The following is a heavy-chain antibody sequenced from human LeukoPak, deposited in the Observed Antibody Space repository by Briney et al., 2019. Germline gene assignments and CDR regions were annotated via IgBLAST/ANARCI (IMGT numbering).Heavy chain of an antibody. V-gene: IGHV3-23*01. Sequence: GGSLRLSCAASGFTFSSYAMSWVRQAPGKGLEWVSAISGSGGSTYYADSVKGRFTISRDNSKNTLYLQMNSMRAEDTAVYYCAKVPRVVVITFNDAFDIWGQGTMVTVSS. J-gene: IGHJ3*02. CDR1: GFTFSSYA. CDR2: ISGSGGST. D-gene: IGHD3-22*01. CDR3: AKVPRVVVITFNDAFDI.